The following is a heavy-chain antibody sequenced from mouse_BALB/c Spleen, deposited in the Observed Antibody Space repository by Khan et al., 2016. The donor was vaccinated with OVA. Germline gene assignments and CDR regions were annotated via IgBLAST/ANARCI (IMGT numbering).Heavy chain of an antibody. CDR1: GYTFTSYV. Sequence: VQLQQSGPELVKPGASVKMSCKASGYTFTSYVMHWVKQKPGQGLEWIGYISPNSDGSKYNEKFRGKATLTSDKSSSTAYMELSSLPSEDSAVYYCLRSLYYYGSAYEGFAYWGQGTLVTVSA. CDR3: LRSLYYYGSAYEGFAY. J-gene: IGHJ3*01. V-gene: IGHV1S136*01. D-gene: IGHD1-1*01. CDR2: ISPNSDGS.